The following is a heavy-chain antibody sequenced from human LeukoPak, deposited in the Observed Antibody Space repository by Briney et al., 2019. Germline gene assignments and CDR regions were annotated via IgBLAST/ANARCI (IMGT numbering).Heavy chain of an antibody. CDR2: IYTSGST. V-gene: IGHV4-4*07. Sequence: SETLSLTCTVSGGSIDSYHWSWIRHPAGRGLEWIGRIYTSGSTNYNPSLKSRVTISVDTSKNQFSLKLSSVTAADTAVYYCARVLVYYDILTGYPYDAFDIWGQGTMVTVSS. D-gene: IGHD3-9*01. J-gene: IGHJ3*02. CDR3: ARVLVYYDILTGYPYDAFDI. CDR1: GGSIDSYH.